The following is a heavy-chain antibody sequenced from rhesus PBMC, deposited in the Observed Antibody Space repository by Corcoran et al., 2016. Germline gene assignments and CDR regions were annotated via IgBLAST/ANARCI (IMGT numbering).Heavy chain of an antibody. D-gene: IGHD6-31*01. CDR3: AKDKYSSGWYYFDY. CDR1: GFTFSNYW. V-gene: IGHV3-28*02. Sequence: EVQLVESGGGLAKPGGSLRLSCAASGFTFSNYWMYWVRQAPGKGLEWISASISGGGSTYYADSVKGRFTISRENAKNTLYLQMNSLRAEDTAVYYCAKDKYSSGWYYFDYWGQGVLVTVSS. J-gene: IGHJ4*01. CDR2: SISGGGST.